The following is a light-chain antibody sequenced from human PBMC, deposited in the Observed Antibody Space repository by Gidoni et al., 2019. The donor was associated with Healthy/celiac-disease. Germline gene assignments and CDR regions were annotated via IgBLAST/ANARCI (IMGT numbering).Light chain of an antibody. CDR1: QSVSSY. Sequence: VFTHSPATLSLSPWERATLSCRASQSVSSYLDWYQQKPSQAPRLLIYDASDRATDIPARLSGSGSGTDFTLTISSLGPEDVAVYYCQRRRNGPPYTFGQGTKLEIK. J-gene: IGKJ2*01. CDR3: QRRRNGPPYT. CDR2: DAS. V-gene: IGKV3-11*01.